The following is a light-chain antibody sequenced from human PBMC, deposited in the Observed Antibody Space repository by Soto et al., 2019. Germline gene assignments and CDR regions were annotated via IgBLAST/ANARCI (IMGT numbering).Light chain of an antibody. Sequence: QSALTQPASVFGSPGQSITISCTGTSSDVGGYNYVSWYQQHPGKAPKLMIYEVSNRPSGVSNRFSGSKSGNTASLTISGLQAEDEADYSCSSYTSSSTLLVFGGGTKVTVL. CDR3: SSYTSSSTLLV. CDR1: SSDVGGYNY. J-gene: IGLJ2*01. V-gene: IGLV2-14*01. CDR2: EVS.